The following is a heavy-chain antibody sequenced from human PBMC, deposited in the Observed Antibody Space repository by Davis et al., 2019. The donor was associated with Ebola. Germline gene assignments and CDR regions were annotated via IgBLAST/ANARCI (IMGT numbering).Heavy chain of an antibody. V-gene: IGHV1-69*10. CDR1: GGTFSSYA. CDR3: ASGLVRGESYWYFDL. CDR2: IIPILGIA. J-gene: IGHJ2*01. D-gene: IGHD6-6*01. Sequence: SVTVSCKASGGTFSSYAISWVRQAPGQGPEWMGGIIPILGIANYAQKFQGRVTITADESTSTAYMELSSLRSEDTAVYYCASGLVRGESYWYFDLWGRGTLVTVSS.